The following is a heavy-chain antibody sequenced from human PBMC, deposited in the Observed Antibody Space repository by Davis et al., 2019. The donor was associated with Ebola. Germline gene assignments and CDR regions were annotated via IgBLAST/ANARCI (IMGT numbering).Heavy chain of an antibody. CDR3: ARAPPYSSGHHPKEIDF. CDR2: INHSGST. CDR1: GGSFSAYY. D-gene: IGHD3-22*01. Sequence: PSETLSLTCAVYGGSFSAYYWTWIRQSPGKGLEWIGEINHSGSTNYNPSLKSRVAMSVDMSKNQFSLKLRSVTAADTAVFYCARAPPYSSGHHPKEIDFWGQGTLVTVSS. J-gene: IGHJ4*02. V-gene: IGHV4-34*01.